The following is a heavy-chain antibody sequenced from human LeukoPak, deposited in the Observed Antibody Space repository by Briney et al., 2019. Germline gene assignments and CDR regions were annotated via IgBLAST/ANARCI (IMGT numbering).Heavy chain of an antibody. Sequence: SETLSLTCTVSGYSISSGYYWGWIRQPPGKGLEWIGSIYHSGSTYHNPSLKSRVTISVDTSKNQFSLKLSSVTAADTAVYYCARSRIVLADSLDPWGQGTLVTVSS. D-gene: IGHD6-19*01. CDR3: ARSRIVLADSLDP. CDR2: IYHSGST. CDR1: GYSISSGYY. J-gene: IGHJ5*02. V-gene: IGHV4-38-2*02.